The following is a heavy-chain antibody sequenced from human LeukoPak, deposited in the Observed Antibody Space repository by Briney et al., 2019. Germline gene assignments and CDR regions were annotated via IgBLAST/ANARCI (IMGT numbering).Heavy chain of an antibody. CDR1: GDSFTNYW. Sequence: GEPLMVYCKGSGDSFTNYWIGWVRQVSGKDLEWMGIIYPGDSDTRYSPSFQGQVTISADKSISTAYLQWSSLQASDTAMYYCARLDCSTTSCRFDPWGQGTLVTVSS. CDR3: ARLDCSTTSCRFDP. D-gene: IGHD2-2*01. CDR2: IYPGDSDT. V-gene: IGHV5-51*01. J-gene: IGHJ5*02.